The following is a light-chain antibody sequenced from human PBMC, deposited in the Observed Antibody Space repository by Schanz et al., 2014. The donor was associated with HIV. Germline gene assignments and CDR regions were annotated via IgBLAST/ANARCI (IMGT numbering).Light chain of an antibody. CDR2: GAS. Sequence: EIVVTQSPGTVSLSPGARAILSCRASQSVRSNFLAWNQQKPGQAPRLLIYGASIRATGIPDRFSGSGSGTDFTLTISSLEPEDIAVYYCQQYASSTPGTFGQGTKVEIK. J-gene: IGKJ1*01. CDR3: QQYASSTPGT. V-gene: IGKV3-20*01. CDR1: QSVRSNF.